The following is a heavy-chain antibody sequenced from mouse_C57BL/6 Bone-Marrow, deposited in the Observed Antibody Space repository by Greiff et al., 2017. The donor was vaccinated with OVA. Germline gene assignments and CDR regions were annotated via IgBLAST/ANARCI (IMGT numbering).Heavy chain of an antibody. CDR3: ARGEYYSNFAWFAY. D-gene: IGHD2-5*01. V-gene: IGHV3-6*01. CDR2: ISYDGSN. J-gene: IGHJ3*01. CDR1: GYSITSGYY. Sequence: EVKVEESGPGLVKPSQSLSLTCSVTGYSITSGYYWNWIRQFPGNKLEWMGYISYDGSNNYNPSLKNRISITRDTSKNQFFLKLNSVTTEDTATYYCARGEYYSNFAWFAYWGQGTLVTVSA.